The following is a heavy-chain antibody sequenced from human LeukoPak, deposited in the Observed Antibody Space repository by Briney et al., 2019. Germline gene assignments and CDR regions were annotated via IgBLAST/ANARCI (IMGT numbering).Heavy chain of an antibody. CDR3: VKDPYNWNYGDRIYYFDY. CDR1: GFAFSSYA. Sequence: GGSLRLSCSASGFAFSSYAMHWVRQAPGKGLQYVSAISSNGGITYYADSVKGRFTISRDNSKNTLFLQMSSLRAEDTAVYYCVKDPYNWNYGDRIYYFDYWGQGTLVIVSS. D-gene: IGHD1-7*01. J-gene: IGHJ4*02. CDR2: ISSNGGIT. V-gene: IGHV3-64D*09.